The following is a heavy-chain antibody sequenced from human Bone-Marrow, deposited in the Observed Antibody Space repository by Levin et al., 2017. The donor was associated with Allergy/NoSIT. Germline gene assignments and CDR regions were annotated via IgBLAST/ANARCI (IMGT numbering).Heavy chain of an antibody. J-gene: IGHJ4*02. D-gene: IGHD2-21*02. Sequence: RASVKVSCKASGYTFTGYYMHWVRQAPGQGLEWMGRINPNSGGTSFAQKFQGRVTMARDTSINTAYMELTSLRSDDTAVYYCAKERGNGDWYYDYWGQGTLVTVSS. CDR3: AKERGNGDWYYDY. CDR2: INPNSGGT. V-gene: IGHV1-2*06. CDR1: GYTFTGYY.